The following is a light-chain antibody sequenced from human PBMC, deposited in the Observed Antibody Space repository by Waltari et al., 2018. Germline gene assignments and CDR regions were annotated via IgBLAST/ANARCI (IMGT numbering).Light chain of an antibody. CDR3: QQYNNWPLT. Sequence: ERVMTQSPATLSVSPGERATLSCRARQSVTNNLAWYQQKVGQAPRLLIYDASTRATGIAARFSGSGSGTEFTLTISSLQSEDFAVYYCQQYNNWPLTFGGGTKVEIK. CDR1: QSVTNN. J-gene: IGKJ4*01. CDR2: DAS. V-gene: IGKV3-15*01.